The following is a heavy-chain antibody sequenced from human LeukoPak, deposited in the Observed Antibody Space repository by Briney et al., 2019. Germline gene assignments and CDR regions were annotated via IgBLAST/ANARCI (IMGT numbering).Heavy chain of an antibody. CDR3: ARGYYYDSSGLDAFDI. D-gene: IGHD3-22*01. CDR2: IYSGGST. Sequence: GGSLRLSCAASGLTFSSNYMSWVRQAPGKGLEWVSIIYSGGSTYYADSVKGRFTISRDNSKNTLYLQMNSLRAEDTAVYYCARGYYYDSSGLDAFDIWGQGTMVTVSS. CDR1: GLTFSSNY. J-gene: IGHJ3*02. V-gene: IGHV3-66*01.